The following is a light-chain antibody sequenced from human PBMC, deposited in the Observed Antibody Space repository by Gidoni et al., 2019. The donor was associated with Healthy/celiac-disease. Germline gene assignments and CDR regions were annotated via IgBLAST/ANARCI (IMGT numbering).Light chain of an antibody. CDR3: QQSYSTPRT. CDR1: QTISSN. V-gene: IGKV1-39*01. J-gene: IGKJ1*01. Sequence: DIQMTQSPSSLSASVGDRVTITCRASQTISSNLNWYQQKPGKAPKLLIYAASSLQSVVPSRFSGSGSGTDFTLTLRSLQPEDFATYYCQQSYSTPRTFGQGTKVEIK. CDR2: AAS.